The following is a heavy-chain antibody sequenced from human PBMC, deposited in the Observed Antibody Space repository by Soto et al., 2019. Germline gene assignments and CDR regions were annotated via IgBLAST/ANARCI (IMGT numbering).Heavy chain of an antibody. J-gene: IGHJ5*02. V-gene: IGHV3-48*01. CDR2: IRSSSSNI. D-gene: IGHD2-15*01. CDR1: GFTFSSDR. CDR3: AIVIGVVVGAPADHWFDP. Sequence: EVQLVESGGGLVQPGVSLRLSWAASGFTFSSDRMNWVRQAPGKGLEWVSYIRSSSSNIYYADSVKGRFTLSRDNANNSLYLQINSLTAYDTAVYYCAIVIGVVVGAPADHWFDPLGQGTLVTVSS.